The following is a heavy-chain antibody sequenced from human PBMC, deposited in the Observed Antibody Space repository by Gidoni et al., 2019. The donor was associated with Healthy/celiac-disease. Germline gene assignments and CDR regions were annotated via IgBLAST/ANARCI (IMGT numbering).Heavy chain of an antibody. Sequence: QVQLQQWGAGLLKPSETLSLTCAVYGGSFSGYYWSWIRQPPGQGLEWIGEINHSGSTNYNPSLKSRVTISVDTSKNQFSLKLSSVTAADTAVYYCARALRYFDGIDYWGQGTLVTVSS. D-gene: IGHD3-9*01. CDR3: ARALRYFDGIDY. J-gene: IGHJ4*02. CDR2: INHSGST. V-gene: IGHV4-34*01. CDR1: GGSFSGYY.